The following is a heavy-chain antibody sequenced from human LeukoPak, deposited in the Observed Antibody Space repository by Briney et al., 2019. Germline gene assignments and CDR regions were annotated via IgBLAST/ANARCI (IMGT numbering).Heavy chain of an antibody. CDR1: GYSFTSYW. Sequence: AGEALKISCKGSGYSFTSYWIGWVRQMPGKGLEWMGIIYPGDSDTRYSPSFQGQVTISADKSISTAYLQWSSLKASDTAMYYCARLPCTNGVCYLDYWGQGTLVTVSS. V-gene: IGHV5-51*01. CDR3: ARLPCTNGVCYLDY. J-gene: IGHJ4*02. CDR2: IYPGDSDT. D-gene: IGHD2-8*01.